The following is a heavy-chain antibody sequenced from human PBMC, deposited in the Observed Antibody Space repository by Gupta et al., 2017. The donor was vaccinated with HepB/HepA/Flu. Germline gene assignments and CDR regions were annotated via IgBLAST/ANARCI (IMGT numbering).Heavy chain of an antibody. CDR3: ARPPGATGYSTSWYAFDI. V-gene: IGHV1-46*01. Sequence: QVHLVQSGAEVKDPGASVKVSCKASGYTFINYHIHWVRQAPGQGLEWMGISNTDGGSSTYAQNFQVRVTMTRDTSTNTVYLELSSLRSDDTAVYYCARPPGATGYSTSWYAFDIWGQGTMVTVSS. CDR2: SNTDGGSS. J-gene: IGHJ3*02. CDR1: GYTFINYH. D-gene: IGHD6-13*01.